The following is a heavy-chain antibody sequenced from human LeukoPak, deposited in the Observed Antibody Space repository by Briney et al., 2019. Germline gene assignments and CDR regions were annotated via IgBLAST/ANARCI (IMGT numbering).Heavy chain of an antibody. V-gene: IGHV3-30*04. J-gene: IGHJ4*02. Sequence: GRSLRLSCAASGFTFSSYAMHWVRQAPGKGLEWVAVISYDGSNKYYADSVKGRFTISRDNSKNTLYLQMNSLRAEDTAVYYCARGEPVGYSGYEYFDYWGQGTLVTVSS. CDR1: GFTFSSYA. CDR3: ARGEPVGYSGYEYFDY. D-gene: IGHD5-12*01. CDR2: ISYDGSNK.